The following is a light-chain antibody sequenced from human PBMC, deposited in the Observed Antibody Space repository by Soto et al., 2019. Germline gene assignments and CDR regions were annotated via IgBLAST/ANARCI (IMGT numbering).Light chain of an antibody. J-gene: IGLJ1*01. CDR1: SSDVGDYNY. Sequence: QSALTQPASVSGSPGRSITISCTGTSSDVGDYNYVSWYQQHPGKAPKLMIYEVSNRPSGVSNRFSGSKSGNTASLTISGLQAEDEADYYCSSYTSSSTLYVFGTGTKLTVL. CDR2: EVS. CDR3: SSYTSSSTLYV. V-gene: IGLV2-14*01.